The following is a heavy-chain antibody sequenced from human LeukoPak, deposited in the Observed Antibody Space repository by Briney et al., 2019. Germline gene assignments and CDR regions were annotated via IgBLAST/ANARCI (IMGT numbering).Heavy chain of an antibody. V-gene: IGHV3-21*01. Sequence: PGGSLRLSCAASGFTFSSYSMNWVRQAPGKGLEWVSSISSSSSYIYYADSVKGRFTISRDNAKNSLYLQMNSLRAEDTAVYYCARVDHGYGPKYYFDYWGQGTLVTVSS. CDR2: ISSSSSYI. CDR3: ARVDHGYGPKYYFDY. CDR1: GFTFSSYS. J-gene: IGHJ4*02. D-gene: IGHD5-18*01.